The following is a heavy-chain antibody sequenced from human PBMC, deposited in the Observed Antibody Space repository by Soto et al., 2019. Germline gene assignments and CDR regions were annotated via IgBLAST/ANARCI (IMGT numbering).Heavy chain of an antibody. V-gene: IGHV4-4*02. D-gene: IGHD2-15*01. CDR3: AKKVPAALRLYYFFGLDV. Sequence: PSETLSLTCAVSGASIIRDNRWTLVRQPPGEGLEWIGEISQSGTTKYNPSLASRVTISVDKSKNQFSLRLTSMTAADTAVYYCAKKVPAALRLYYFFGLDVWGQGTAVTVSS. CDR2: ISQSGTT. CDR1: GASIIRDNR. J-gene: IGHJ6*02.